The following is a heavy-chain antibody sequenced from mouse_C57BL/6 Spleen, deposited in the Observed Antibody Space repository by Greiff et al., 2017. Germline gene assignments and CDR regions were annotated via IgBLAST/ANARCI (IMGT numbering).Heavy chain of an antibody. V-gene: IGHV1-52*01. Sequence: QVQLQQPGAELVRPGSSVKLSCKASGYTFTSYWMHWVKQRPIQGLEWIGNIDPSDSETHYNQKFKDKATLTVDKSSSTAYMQLSSLTSEDSAVYYCAREGYDGAFDVWGTGTTVTVSA. CDR3: AREGYDGAFDV. CDR1: GYTFTSYW. CDR2: IDPSDSET. J-gene: IGHJ1*03. D-gene: IGHD2-2*01.